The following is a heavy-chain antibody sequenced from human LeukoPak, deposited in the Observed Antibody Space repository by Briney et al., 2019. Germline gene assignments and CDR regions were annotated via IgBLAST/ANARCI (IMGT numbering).Heavy chain of an antibody. D-gene: IGHD3-10*01. J-gene: IGHJ4*02. CDR2: ISYDGSNK. CDR3: AKASNGSGSRYRTFLDY. Sequence: GRSLRLSCAASGFTFSSYGMHWVRQAPGKGLEWVAVISYDGSNKYYADSVKGRFTISRDNSKNTLYLQMNSLRAEDTAVYYCAKASNGSGSRYRTFLDYWGQGTLVTVSS. V-gene: IGHV3-30*18. CDR1: GFTFSSYG.